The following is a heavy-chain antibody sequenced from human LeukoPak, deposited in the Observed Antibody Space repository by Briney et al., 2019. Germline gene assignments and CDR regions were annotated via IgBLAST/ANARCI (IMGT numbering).Heavy chain of an antibody. D-gene: IGHD2-15*01. J-gene: IGHJ4*02. CDR3: ARGGRWYFGF. CDR1: GFTFSGYW. V-gene: IGHV3-7*03. CDR2: IKEDGSEK. Sequence: PGGSLRLSCAASGFTFSGYWMSWVRQAPGKGLECVANIKEDGSEKHYVDSVKGRFTISRDNAMNSLYLQINSLRVEDTDVYYCARGGRWYFGFWGQGTLVTVSP.